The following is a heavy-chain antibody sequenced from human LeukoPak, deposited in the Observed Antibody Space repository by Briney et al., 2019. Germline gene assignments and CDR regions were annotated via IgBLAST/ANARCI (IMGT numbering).Heavy chain of an antibody. Sequence: PGGSLRLSCAASGFTFSSYWMHWVRRAPGKGLVWVSRINSDGSSTSYADSVKGRFTISRDNAKNTLYLQMNSLRAEDTAVYYCARVYGDYTGYMDVWGKGTTVTVSS. J-gene: IGHJ6*03. CDR2: INSDGSST. CDR1: GFTFSSYW. CDR3: ARVYGDYTGYMDV. V-gene: IGHV3-74*01. D-gene: IGHD4-17*01.